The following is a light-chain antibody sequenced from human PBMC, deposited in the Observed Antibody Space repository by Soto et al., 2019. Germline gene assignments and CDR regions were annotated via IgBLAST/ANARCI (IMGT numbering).Light chain of an antibody. V-gene: IGKV3D-11*02. CDR3: QQRSNWPAVT. CDR2: YAS. Sequence: EIVVTQSPATLSVSPGERATLSCRASQSVSSNLSWYQQKTGQPPTLLINYASTRATGIPARFSGSGAGTDFTLTISSLEPEDFSVYYCQQRSNWPAVTFGQGTRVEIK. J-gene: IGKJ5*01. CDR1: QSVSSN.